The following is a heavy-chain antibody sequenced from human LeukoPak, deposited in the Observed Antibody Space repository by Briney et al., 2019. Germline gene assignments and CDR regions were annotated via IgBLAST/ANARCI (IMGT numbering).Heavy chain of an antibody. Sequence: GGSLRLSCAASVFTLSNAWVTWVRQVPGKGLEWVGRIKSNTDGGTTDYAAPVKGRFTISRDNSENKVYLQMNSLKTEDTAVYYCTAVDYDYWGQGSLVTVSS. CDR1: VFTLSNAW. D-gene: IGHD4-23*01. CDR3: TAVDYDY. CDR2: IKSNTDGGTT. J-gene: IGHJ4*01. V-gene: IGHV3-15*01.